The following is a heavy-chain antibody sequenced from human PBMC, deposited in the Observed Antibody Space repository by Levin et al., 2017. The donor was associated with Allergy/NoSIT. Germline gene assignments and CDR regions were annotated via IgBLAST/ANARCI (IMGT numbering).Heavy chain of an antibody. CDR1: GGSVSSGSYY. D-gene: IGHD3-10*01. J-gene: IGHJ4*02. V-gene: IGHV4-61*01. CDR2: IYYSGST. Sequence: SETLSLTCTVSGGSVSSGSYYWSWIRQPPGKGLEWIGYIYYSGSTNYNPSLKSRVTISVDTSKNQFSLKLSSVTAADTAVYYCARGSRFGEPFDYWGQGTLVTVSS. CDR3: ARGSRFGEPFDY.